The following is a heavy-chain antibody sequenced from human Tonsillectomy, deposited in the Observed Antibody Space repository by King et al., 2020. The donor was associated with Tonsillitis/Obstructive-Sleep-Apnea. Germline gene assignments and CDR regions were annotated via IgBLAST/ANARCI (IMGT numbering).Heavy chain of an antibody. J-gene: IGHJ4*02. Sequence: VQLVESGGGLVQPGGSLRLSCAASGFTFSSYWMHWVRQAPGKGLVWVSRIISDGSSTSYAASVKGRFTISRDNAKNTLYLQMNSLRAEDTAVYYCARDSTVVTLYYFDYWGQGTLVTVSS. D-gene: IGHD4-23*01. CDR3: ARDSTVVTLYYFDY. CDR1: GFTFSSYW. CDR2: IISDGSST. V-gene: IGHV3-74*01.